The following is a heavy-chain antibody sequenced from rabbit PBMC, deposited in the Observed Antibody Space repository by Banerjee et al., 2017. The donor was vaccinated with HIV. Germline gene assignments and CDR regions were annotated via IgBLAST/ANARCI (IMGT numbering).Heavy chain of an antibody. V-gene: IGHV1S43*01. J-gene: IGHJ4*01. CDR2: IYTSSGST. Sequence: QSLAESGGDLVKPEGSLTLTCKASGFDLSNYYDMCWVRQAPGKGLELIACIYTSSGSTWYASWAKGRFTISKSSSLNTVTLQMTSLTGADTATYFCARSGSTYLYYFGLWGQGTLVTVS. D-gene: IGHD4-2*01. CDR3: ARSGSTYLYYFGL. CDR1: GFDLSNYYD.